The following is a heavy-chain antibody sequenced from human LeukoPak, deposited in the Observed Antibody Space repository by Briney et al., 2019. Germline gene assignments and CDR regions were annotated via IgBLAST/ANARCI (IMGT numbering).Heavy chain of an antibody. CDR1: GGSISSSRYY. CDR2: IYYSGST. Sequence: PSETLSLTCTVSGGSISSSRYYWGWIRQPPGKGLEWIGSIYYSGSTYYNPSLKSRVTISVDTSKNQFSLKLSSVTAADTAVYYCARGIRRYFWVPRYYFDYWGQGTLVTVSS. V-gene: IGHV4-39*07. D-gene: IGHD3-10*01. CDR3: ARGIRRYFWVPRYYFDY. J-gene: IGHJ4*02.